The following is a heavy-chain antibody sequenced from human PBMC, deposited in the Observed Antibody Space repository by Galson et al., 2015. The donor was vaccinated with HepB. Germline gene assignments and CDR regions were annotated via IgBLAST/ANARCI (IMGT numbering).Heavy chain of an antibody. Sequence: SLRLSRPGSGFTFSSYAMTWVRPAPGRGLAWVSAISGSGRSTNFADSEKGRFIISRDNSKNTFYLQMNSLRAEDTALYYCAKSMDQWLVRGGDTFDFWGQGTVVTVSS. V-gene: IGHV3-23*01. D-gene: IGHD6-19*01. J-gene: IGHJ3*01. CDR3: AKSMDQWLVRGGDTFDF. CDR1: GFTFSSYA. CDR2: ISGSGRST.